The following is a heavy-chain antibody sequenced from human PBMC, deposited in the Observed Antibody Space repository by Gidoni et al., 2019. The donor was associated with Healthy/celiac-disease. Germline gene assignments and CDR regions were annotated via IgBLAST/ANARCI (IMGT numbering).Heavy chain of an antibody. J-gene: IGHJ4*02. CDR2: IWYDGSNK. CDR1: GFTFSSYG. V-gene: IGHV3-33*01. CDR3: AMWADYGGNSALGY. D-gene: IGHD4-17*01. Sequence: QVQLVESGGGVVQPGRSLRLSCAASGFTFSSYGMHWVRQAPGKGLEWVAVIWYDGSNKYYADSVKGRFTISRDNSKNTLYLQMNSLRAEDTAVYYCAMWADYGGNSALGYWGQGTLVTVSS.